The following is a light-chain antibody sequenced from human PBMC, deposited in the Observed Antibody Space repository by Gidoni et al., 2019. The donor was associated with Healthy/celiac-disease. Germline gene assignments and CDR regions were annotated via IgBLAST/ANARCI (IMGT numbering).Light chain of an antibody. Sequence: HSVLPQPPPLSRAPRQTVPISCTGSSSNIGAGYDVHWYQQLPGTAPKLLIYGNSNRPSGVPDRFSGSKSGTSASLAITGLQAEDEADYYCQSYDSSLSGWVFGGGTKLTVL. CDR1: SSNIGAGYD. CDR2: GNS. V-gene: IGLV1-40*01. J-gene: IGLJ3*02. CDR3: QSYDSSLSGWV.